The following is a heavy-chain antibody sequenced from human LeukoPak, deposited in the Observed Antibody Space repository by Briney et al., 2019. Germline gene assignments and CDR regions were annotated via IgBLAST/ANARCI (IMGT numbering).Heavy chain of an antibody. V-gene: IGHV1-58*01. CDR2: IVVGSGNT. CDR1: GFTFTSSA. CDR3: AAFEEGAVAGVDY. J-gene: IGHJ4*02. Sequence: ASVKVSCKASGFTFTSSAVQWVRQARGQRLEKIGWIVVGSGNTNYAQKFQERVTITRDMSTSTAYMELSSLRSEDTAVYYCAAFEEGAVAGVDYWGRGTLVTVSS. D-gene: IGHD6-19*01.